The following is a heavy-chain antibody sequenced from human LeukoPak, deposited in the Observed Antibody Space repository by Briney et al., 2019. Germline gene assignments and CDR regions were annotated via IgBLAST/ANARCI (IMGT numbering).Heavy chain of an antibody. D-gene: IGHD5-18*01. V-gene: IGHV4-38-2*02. Sequence: PSETLSLTCTVSGYSISSGYYWGWIRQPPGKGREWIGSIYHSGSTYYNPSLKSRVTISVDTSKNQFSLKLSSVTAADTAVYYCARVERGYSYGPTYYYYYLDVWGKETTVTVSS. CDR2: IYHSGST. CDR1: GYSISSGYY. CDR3: ARVERGYSYGPTYYYYYLDV. J-gene: IGHJ6*03.